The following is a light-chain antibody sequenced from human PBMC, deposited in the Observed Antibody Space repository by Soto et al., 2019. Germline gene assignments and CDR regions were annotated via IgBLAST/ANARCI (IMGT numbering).Light chain of an antibody. CDR3: QQYNTWPPIT. V-gene: IGKV3D-15*01. CDR2: GAS. J-gene: IGKJ5*01. CDR1: QSVITN. Sequence: EVVMTQSPATLSVSEGAREPISCLTSQSVITNLAWYQQKPGQAPRLLIFGASTRATDIPARFSGSGSGTEFTLTISGLQSEDFAVYYCQQYNTWPPITFGQGTRLEIK.